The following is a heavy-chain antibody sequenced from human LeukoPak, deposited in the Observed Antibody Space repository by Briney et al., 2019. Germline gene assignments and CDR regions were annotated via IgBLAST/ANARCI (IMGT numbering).Heavy chain of an antibody. J-gene: IGHJ4*02. CDR2: ISGSGGSR. D-gene: IGHD3-3*02. V-gene: IGHV3-23*01. Sequence: GGSLRLSCAASAFTFRSYAMSWVRQAPGKGLEWVSGISGSGGSRYYADSVKGRFTISRDNPKNTLYLQMNSLRAEDTAVYYCVKLDGQGILEAFDLWGQGTLVTVSS. CDR3: VKLDGQGILEAFDL. CDR1: AFTFRSYA.